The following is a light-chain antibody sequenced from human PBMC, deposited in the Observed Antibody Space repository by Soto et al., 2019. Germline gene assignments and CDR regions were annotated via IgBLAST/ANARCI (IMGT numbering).Light chain of an antibody. J-gene: IGKJ1*01. Sequence: IVLTQSPATLPLSPGERATLSCRASQSVSSYLAWYQQKPGQAPRLLIYDASNRATGIPARFSASGSGTDFTLNISSLEREDFAVYYCEQRSNWPPTFGQGTKVEIK. V-gene: IGKV3-11*01. CDR2: DAS. CDR1: QSVSSY. CDR3: EQRSNWPPT.